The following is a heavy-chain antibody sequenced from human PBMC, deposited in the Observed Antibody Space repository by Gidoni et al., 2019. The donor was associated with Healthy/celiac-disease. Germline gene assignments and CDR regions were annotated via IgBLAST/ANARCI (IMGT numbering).Heavy chain of an antibody. D-gene: IGHD3-22*01. CDR2: IYSGGST. CDR3: ASIPTDDSSGYYYNGDDAFDI. Sequence: EVQLVESGGGLVQPGGSLSIPCAAPGFTVRSNYRSWFRQAPGKGLDCVSVIYSGGSTYYADSVKGRFTISRDNSKNTLYLQMNSLRAEDTAVYYCASIPTDDSSGYYYNGDDAFDIWGQGTMVTVSS. J-gene: IGHJ3*02. CDR1: GFTVRSNY. V-gene: IGHV3-66*01.